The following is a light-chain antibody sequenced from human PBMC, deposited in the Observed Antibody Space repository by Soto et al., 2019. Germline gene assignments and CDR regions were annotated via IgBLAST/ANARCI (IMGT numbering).Light chain of an antibody. CDR1: QSVSNW. J-gene: IGKJ1*01. Sequence: DIQMTQSPSTLSASVGHRVTITCRAIQSVSNWLAWYQQKPGKAPKLLVYDASTLQSGVASRFSGSGSGTEFTLIISGLQPDDSATYYCQQYTNTNNPWMFGQGTKVGIK. CDR2: DAS. V-gene: IGKV1-5*01. CDR3: QQYTNTNNPWM.